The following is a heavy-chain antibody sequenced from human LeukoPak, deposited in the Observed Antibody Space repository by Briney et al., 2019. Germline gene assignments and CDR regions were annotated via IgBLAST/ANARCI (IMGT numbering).Heavy chain of an antibody. CDR2: INPNSGGT. CDR1: GYTFTGYY. D-gene: IGHD6-13*01. V-gene: IGHV1-2*02. Sequence: ASVKVSCKASGYTFTGYYMHWVRQAPGQGLEWMGWINPNSGGTNYAQKFQGRVTMTRDTSISTAYMELSRLRSDDTAVYYCAGSSGYSSSWSFDYWGQGTLVTVSS. J-gene: IGHJ4*02. CDR3: AGSSGYSSSWSFDY.